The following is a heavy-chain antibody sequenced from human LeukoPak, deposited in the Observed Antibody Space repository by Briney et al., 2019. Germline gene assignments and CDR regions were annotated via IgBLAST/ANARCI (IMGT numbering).Heavy chain of an antibody. J-gene: IGHJ6*03. CDR1: GGSISSGSYY. CDR3: ARVGLREVVPAGRIGPGYYYYYMDV. Sequence: SQTLSLTCTVSGGSISSGSYYWSWIRQPAGKGLEWIGRIYTSGSTNYNPSLKSRVTISVDTSKNQFSLKLSSVTAADTAVYYCARVGLREVVPAGRIGPGYYYYYMDVWGKGTTVTISS. V-gene: IGHV4-61*02. CDR2: IYTSGST. D-gene: IGHD2-2*01.